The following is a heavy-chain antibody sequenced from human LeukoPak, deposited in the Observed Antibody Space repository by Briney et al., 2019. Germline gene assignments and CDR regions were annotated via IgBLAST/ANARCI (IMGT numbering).Heavy chain of an antibody. D-gene: IGHD6-6*01. CDR3: ARAEADSSSPISYFDY. CDR2: INHSGST. J-gene: IGHJ4*02. V-gene: IGHV4-34*01. Sequence: KPSETLSLTCAVYGGSFSGYYWSWIRQPPGKGLEWIGEINHSGSTNYNPSLKSRVTISVDTSKNQFSLKLSSVTAADTAVYYCARAEADSSSPISYFDYWSQGTLVTVSS. CDR1: GGSFSGYY.